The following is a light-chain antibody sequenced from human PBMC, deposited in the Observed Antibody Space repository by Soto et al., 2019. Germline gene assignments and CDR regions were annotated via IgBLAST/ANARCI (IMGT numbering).Light chain of an antibody. Sequence: QSALTQPPSASGSPGQSVTISCTGTSTDVGGYNYDSWYQQHPGKAPKLMIFDVSKRPSGVPDRFSAFKSGNAASLTVSGLQAEDEADYYCSSYAGSNNPYVFGSGTKLTVL. CDR1: STDVGGYNY. CDR3: SSYAGSNNPYV. V-gene: IGLV2-8*01. J-gene: IGLJ1*01. CDR2: DVS.